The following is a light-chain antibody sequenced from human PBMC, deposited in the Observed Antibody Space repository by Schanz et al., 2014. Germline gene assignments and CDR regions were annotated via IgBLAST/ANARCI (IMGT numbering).Light chain of an antibody. CDR2: GAS. Sequence: EIVLTQSPGTLSLSPGERATLSCRASQSVSSNYLAWYQQKPGQAPRLLIYGASTRATGIPDRFSGSGSGTDFTLTISRLEPEDFAVYYCQQYDSSPHIFGFGPGTKVDTK. V-gene: IGKV3-20*01. CDR1: QSVSSNY. J-gene: IGKJ3*01. CDR3: QQYDSSPHIFG.